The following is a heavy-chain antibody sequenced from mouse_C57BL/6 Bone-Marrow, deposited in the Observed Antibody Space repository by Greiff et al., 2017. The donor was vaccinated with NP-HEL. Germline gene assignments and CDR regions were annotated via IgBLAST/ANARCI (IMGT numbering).Heavy chain of an antibody. J-gene: IGHJ3*01. D-gene: IGHD3-3*01. CDR2: IDPSDSYT. V-gene: IGHV1-69*01. CDR1: GYTFTSYW. CDR3: ARGTEPTWFAY. Sequence: QVQLQQPGAELVMPGASVKLSCKASGYTFTSYWMHWVKQRPGQGLEWIGEIDPSDSYTNYNQKFKGKATLTVDKSSSTAYMQLSSLTSEDSAVYYCARGTEPTWFAYWGQGTLVTVSA.